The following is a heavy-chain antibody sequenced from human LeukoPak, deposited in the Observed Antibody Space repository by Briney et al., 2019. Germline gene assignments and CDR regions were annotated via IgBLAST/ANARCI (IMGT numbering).Heavy chain of an antibody. CDR1: GYTFTGYY. D-gene: IGHD3-10*01. V-gene: IGHV1-2*02. J-gene: IGHJ5*02. Sequence: ASVKVSCKASGYTFTGYYMHWVRRAPGQGLEWMGWINPNSGGTNYAQKFQGRVTMTRDTSISTAYMELSRLRSDEPAVYYCARDLSGKPAKYYYGSGSSDPWGQGTLVTVSS. CDR3: ARDLSGKPAKYYYGSGSSDP. CDR2: INPNSGGT.